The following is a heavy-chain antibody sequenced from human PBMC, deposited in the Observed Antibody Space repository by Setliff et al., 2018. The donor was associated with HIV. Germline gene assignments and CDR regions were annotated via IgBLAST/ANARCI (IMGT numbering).Heavy chain of an antibody. CDR1: GYTFTSYG. D-gene: IGHD3-3*01. V-gene: IGHV1-18*01. CDR3: AREGIGRYQYYNFWSGYYTPDY. CDR2: ISAYNGNT. J-gene: IGHJ4*02. Sequence: ASVKVSCKASGYTFTSYGISWVRQAPGQGLEWMGWISAYNGNTNYAQKLQGRVTMTTDTSTSTAYMELRSLRSDDTAVYYCAREGIGRYQYYNFWSGYYTPDYWGQGTLVTVSS.